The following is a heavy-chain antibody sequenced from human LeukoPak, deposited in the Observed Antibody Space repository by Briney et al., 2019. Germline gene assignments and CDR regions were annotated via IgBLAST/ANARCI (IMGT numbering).Heavy chain of an antibody. Sequence: ASVKVSCKVSGYTLTELSMHWVRQAPGKGLEWMGGFDPEDGETIYAQKFQGRVTMTEDTSTDTAYMELSSLRSEDTAVYYCATDNWNDAVDAFDIWGQGTMVTVSS. J-gene: IGHJ3*02. CDR1: GYTLTELS. D-gene: IGHD1-20*01. CDR3: ATDNWNDAVDAFDI. CDR2: FDPEDGET. V-gene: IGHV1-24*01.